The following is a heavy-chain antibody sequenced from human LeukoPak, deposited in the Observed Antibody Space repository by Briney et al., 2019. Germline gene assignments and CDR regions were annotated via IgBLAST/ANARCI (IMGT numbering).Heavy chain of an antibody. J-gene: IGHJ4*02. CDR3: ASAGKHFGDY. Sequence: GGSLRLSCTASGFTFSNYAMHWVRQAPGRGLEWVAVISYDRNTKFYADSVKGRFTISTENSKNTLYLQMNSLRADDTAVYYYASAGKHFGDYWGQGTLVTVSS. V-gene: IGHV3-30-3*01. CDR1: GFTFSNYA. CDR2: ISYDRNTK. D-gene: IGHD3-3*02.